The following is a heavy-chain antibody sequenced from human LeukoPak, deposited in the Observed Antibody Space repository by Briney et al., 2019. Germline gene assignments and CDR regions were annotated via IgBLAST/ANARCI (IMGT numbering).Heavy chain of an antibody. V-gene: IGHV1-8*01. Sequence: ASVKVSCKTSGYTFTSLDINWVRQATGQGLEWMEWMTPRNGMTGYAQKFQGRVTMTRDTSTSTVYMELSSLRSEDTAVYYCARDSAAAGTNFDYWGQGTLVTVSS. CDR3: ARDSAAAGTNFDY. D-gene: IGHD6-13*01. CDR1: GYTFTSLD. J-gene: IGHJ4*02. CDR2: MTPRNGMT.